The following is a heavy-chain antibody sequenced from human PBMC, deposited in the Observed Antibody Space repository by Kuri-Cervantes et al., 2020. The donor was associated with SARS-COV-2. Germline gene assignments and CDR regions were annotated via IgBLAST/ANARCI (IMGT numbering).Heavy chain of an antibody. V-gene: IGHV3-48*01. J-gene: IGHJ6*03. D-gene: IGHD6-19*01. Sequence: GESLKISCAASGFTFSSYSMNWVRQAPGKGLEWVSYISSSSSTIYYADSVKGRFTISRDNAKNSLYLQMNSLRAEDTAVYYCARARTAGGLKQWLARVYYYYYMDVWGKGTTVTVSS. CDR1: GFTFSSYS. CDR3: ARARTAGGLKQWLARVYYYYYMDV. CDR2: ISSSSSTI.